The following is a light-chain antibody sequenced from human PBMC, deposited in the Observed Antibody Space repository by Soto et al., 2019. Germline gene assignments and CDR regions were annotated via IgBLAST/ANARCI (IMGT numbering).Light chain of an antibody. CDR3: QQYNKWPLT. V-gene: IGKV3-15*01. J-gene: IGKJ4*01. CDR1: QSVSNN. CDR2: FAS. Sequence: EIVMTQSPATLSVYPGEKATLSCRASQSVSNNLAWYQQKPGQAPRLLIYFASPRATGIPARFSGSGSGTEFTLTISSLQSEDFAVYYCQQYNKWPLTFGGGTKVETK.